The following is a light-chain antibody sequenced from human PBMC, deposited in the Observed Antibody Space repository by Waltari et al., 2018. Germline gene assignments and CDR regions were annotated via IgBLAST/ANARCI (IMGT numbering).Light chain of an antibody. Sequence: EIVLTQSPGTLSLSPGERATLSCRASQSVDNNYLAWYQQKPGQAPRLLIYAASIRAAGIPDRFSGSGSGTDFTLTISRLEPEDFAVFYCHHYGYSPWTFGQGTKVEIK. CDR1: QSVDNNY. CDR3: HHYGYSPWT. J-gene: IGKJ1*01. V-gene: IGKV3-20*01. CDR2: AAS.